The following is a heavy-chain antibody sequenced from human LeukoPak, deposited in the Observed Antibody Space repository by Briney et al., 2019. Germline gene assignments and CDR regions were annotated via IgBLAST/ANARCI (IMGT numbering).Heavy chain of an antibody. Sequence: PSETLSLTCTVSGHSISSGYYWGWIRQSPGKGLEWIGSIYHSGSTFYNPSLKSRLTISVDTSKNQFSLKLSSVTAADTAVYYCARRRRTVSTKGNAFDIWGQGTMVTVSS. V-gene: IGHV4-38-2*02. D-gene: IGHD5/OR15-5a*01. CDR2: IYHSGST. J-gene: IGHJ3*02. CDR1: GHSISSGYY. CDR3: ARRRRTVSTKGNAFDI.